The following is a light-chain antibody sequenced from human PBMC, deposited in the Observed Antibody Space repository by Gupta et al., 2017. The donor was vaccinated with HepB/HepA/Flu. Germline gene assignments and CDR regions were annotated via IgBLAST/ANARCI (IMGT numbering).Light chain of an antibody. V-gene: IGKV3-20*01. CDR3: QEDGGSSCN. J-gene: IGKJ2*02. CDR1: QSVVLDD. CDR2: AAS. Sequence: ELVLTHSPGTLSLSPGERATLSCRASQSVVLDDFAWFQQRPGQAPRLLIYAASTRAAGIPDRFSGSGSGTDFTLTISRLEPEDFGVYYYQEDGGSSCNFGQGTKLDIK.